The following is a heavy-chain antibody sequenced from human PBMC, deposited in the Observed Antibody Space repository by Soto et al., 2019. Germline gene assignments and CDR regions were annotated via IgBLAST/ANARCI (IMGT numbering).Heavy chain of an antibody. V-gene: IGHV2-5*02. CDR1: GFSLSTSGVG. Sequence: QITLKESGPTLVKPTQTLTLTCTFSGFSLSTSGVGVGWIRQPPGKALEWLALIYWDDDKRYSPSLKSRLTITKDTSKHQVVLTMTNMDPVDTATYYCAHEAEGGGSCYWDYWGQGTLVTVAS. D-gene: IGHD2-15*01. CDR2: IYWDDDK. CDR3: AHEAEGGGSCYWDY. J-gene: IGHJ4*02.